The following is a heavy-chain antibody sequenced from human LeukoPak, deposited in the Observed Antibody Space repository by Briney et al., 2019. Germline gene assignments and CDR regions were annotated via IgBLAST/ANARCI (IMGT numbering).Heavy chain of an antibody. V-gene: IGHV4-59*11. J-gene: IGHJ6*03. CDR1: GASISSQC. D-gene: IGHD3/OR15-3a*01. CDR2: TSGSI. CDR3: ARVLAIFGLDTTDFYMDV. Sequence: SETLSLTCAVSGASISSQCWSWIRQPPGKGLEWIGYTSGSISDNPSLKSRVAVSVDPSQNQVSLSLTSVTAADTAVYYCARVLAIFGLDTTDFYMDVWGKGTTVTVSS.